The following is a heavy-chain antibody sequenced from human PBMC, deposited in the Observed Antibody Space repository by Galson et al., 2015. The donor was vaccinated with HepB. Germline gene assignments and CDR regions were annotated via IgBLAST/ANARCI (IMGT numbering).Heavy chain of an antibody. J-gene: IGHJ4*02. CDR1: GFSFRTYG. V-gene: IGHV3-30*18. Sequence: SLRLSCAASGFSFRTYGMHWVRQPPGKGLEWVAVLSHDGSNKYYADSVKGRFTIFRDNSRSTVFLQMNSVRTEDTAVYFCAKDFFDNGRDLGPGDSWGQGILVAVSS. D-gene: IGHD1-26*01. CDR2: LSHDGSNK. CDR3: AKDFFDNGRDLGPGDS.